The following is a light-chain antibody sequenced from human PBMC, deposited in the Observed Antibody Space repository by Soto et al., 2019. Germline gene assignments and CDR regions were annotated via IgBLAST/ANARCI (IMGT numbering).Light chain of an antibody. CDR3: QQYNSYPYT. V-gene: IGKV1-5*03. Sequence: DIQMTQSPSTLSASVGDRVTITCRASQSISSWLAWYQQRPGKAPKLLIYKASSLESGVPSRFSGSGSGTEFTLTISSLQPDDFATYYCQQYNSYPYTFGQGTKLEIK. CDR2: KAS. J-gene: IGKJ2*01. CDR1: QSISSW.